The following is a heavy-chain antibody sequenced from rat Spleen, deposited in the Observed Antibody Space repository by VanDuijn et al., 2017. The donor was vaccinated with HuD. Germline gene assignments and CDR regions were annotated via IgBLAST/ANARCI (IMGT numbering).Heavy chain of an antibody. CDR2: ISSDGRRN. V-gene: IGHV5-29*01. CDR1: GFTFSDYG. CDR3: ARQDTSGYSNWFAY. J-gene: IGHJ3*01. Sequence: EVQLVESGGGLVQPGRSLKLSCAASGFTFSDYGMAWVRQAPTKGLEWVATISSDGRRNFYRDSVKGRFTISRDDAKNTLYLQMDSLRSEDTATYYCARQDTSGYSNWFAYWGQGTLVTVSS. D-gene: IGHD4-3*01.